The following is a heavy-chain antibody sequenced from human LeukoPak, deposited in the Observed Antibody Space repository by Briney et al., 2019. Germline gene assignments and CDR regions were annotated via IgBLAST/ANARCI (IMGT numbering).Heavy chain of an antibody. V-gene: IGHV1-2*02. Sequence: ASVKVSCKASGYTFTAYYIHWVRLAPGQGLEWMGWNNPNGGGTNYAQKFQGRVTMTRDTSISTAYIELSRLTSDDTAVYYCACGGTAFDYWGQGTLVTVSS. D-gene: IGHD2-21*02. CDR3: ACGGTAFDY. J-gene: IGHJ4*02. CDR1: GYTFTAYY. CDR2: NNPNGGGT.